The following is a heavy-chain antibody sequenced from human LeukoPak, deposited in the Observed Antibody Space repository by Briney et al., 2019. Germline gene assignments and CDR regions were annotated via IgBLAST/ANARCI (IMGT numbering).Heavy chain of an antibody. D-gene: IGHD6-19*01. Sequence: SETLSLTCTVSSGSISSNYWSWVRRPPGKRLECIGYIYYSGSTNYNPSLKSRVTISVDTSKKEFSLKLSSVTAADTAVYYCARHGAVAGRGGYYFDYWGQGTLVTVSS. J-gene: IGHJ4*02. CDR2: IYYSGST. CDR3: ARHGAVAGRGGYYFDY. CDR1: SGSISSNY. V-gene: IGHV4-59*08.